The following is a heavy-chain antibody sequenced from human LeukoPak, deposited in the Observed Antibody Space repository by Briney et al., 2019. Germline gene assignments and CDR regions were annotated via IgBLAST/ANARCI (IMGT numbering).Heavy chain of an antibody. CDR3: ASHLLDSSNWSFHGN. V-gene: IGHV4-39*01. Sequence: PSETLSLTCTVSGGSISSSSYDWAWIRQPPGKGLDWIGSIYYSGSTHYNPSLKSRVSISIDTSKNQFSLKLSSVIAADTAVYYCASHLLDSSNWSFHGNWGQGTLVTVSS. CDR2: IYYSGST. J-gene: IGHJ4*02. D-gene: IGHD6-13*01. CDR1: GGSISSSSYD.